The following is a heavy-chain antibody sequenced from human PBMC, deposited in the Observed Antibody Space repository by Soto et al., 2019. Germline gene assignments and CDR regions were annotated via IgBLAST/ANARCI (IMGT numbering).Heavy chain of an antibody. V-gene: IGHV1-8*01. CDR2: MNPNSGNT. Sequence: QVQLVQSGPEVKKPGASLKVSCKAPGYTFTSYDITWGRQATGQGLEWMGWMNPNSGNTGYAQKFQGRVTMTRNTSISTAYMELSSLRSEDTAVYYCARTLYGDNVDYWGQGTLVTVSS. D-gene: IGHD4-17*01. J-gene: IGHJ4*02. CDR3: ARTLYGDNVDY. CDR1: GYTFTSYD.